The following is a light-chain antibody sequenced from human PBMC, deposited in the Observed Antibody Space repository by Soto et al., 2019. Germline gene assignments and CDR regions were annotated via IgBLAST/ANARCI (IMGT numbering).Light chain of an antibody. J-gene: IGKJ1*01. CDR3: QSYYNAPPWT. V-gene: IGKV3-20*01. CDR2: GAS. Sequence: EIVLTQSPGTLSLSPGERATLSCRASQSVSSSYLAWYQQKPGQAPRLLIYGASSRATGIPDRFSGSGSGTDFTLTISRLEPEDVATYYCQSYYNAPPWTFGQGTKVELK. CDR1: QSVSSSY.